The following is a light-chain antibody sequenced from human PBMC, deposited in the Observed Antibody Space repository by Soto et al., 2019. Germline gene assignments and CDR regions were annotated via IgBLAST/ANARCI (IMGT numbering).Light chain of an antibody. Sequence: DLQMTPSPSTLSASVGDSVTITCRASQSISSWLAWYQQKPGKAPKLLIYKASTLESGVPSNFSGSGSGTEFTLTISSLQPEDFATYYCQQYNAYPWTFGQGTKVDNK. CDR2: KAS. CDR1: QSISSW. CDR3: QQYNAYPWT. V-gene: IGKV1-5*03. J-gene: IGKJ1*01.